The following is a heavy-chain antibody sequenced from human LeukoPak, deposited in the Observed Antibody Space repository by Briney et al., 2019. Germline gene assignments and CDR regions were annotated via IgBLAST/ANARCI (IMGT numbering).Heavy chain of an antibody. CDR3: ARALVPAAQRLSS. J-gene: IGHJ5*02. CDR2: INPNTGGT. CDR1: GYTFTGYY. Sequence: ASVKVSCKASGYTFTGYYLHWVRQAPGQGLEWMGWINPNTGGTKYAQKFQGRVTMTRETSISTAYMEVTRLTSDDTAVYYCARALVPAAQRLSSWGQGTLVTVSS. D-gene: IGHD2-2*01. V-gene: IGHV1-2*02.